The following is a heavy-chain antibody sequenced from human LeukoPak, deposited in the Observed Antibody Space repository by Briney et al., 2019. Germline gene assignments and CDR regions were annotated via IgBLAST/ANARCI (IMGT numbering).Heavy chain of an antibody. D-gene: IGHD3-10*01. V-gene: IGHV3-64*01. CDR2: ISSNGGST. CDR3: ARDWWRVRGALDY. J-gene: IGHJ4*02. Sequence: GGSLGLSCAASGFTFSSYAMHWVRQAPGKGLEYVSAISSNGGSTYYANSVKGRFTISRDNSKNTLYLQMGSLRAEDMAVYYCARDWWRVRGALDYWGQGTLVTVSS. CDR1: GFTFSSYA.